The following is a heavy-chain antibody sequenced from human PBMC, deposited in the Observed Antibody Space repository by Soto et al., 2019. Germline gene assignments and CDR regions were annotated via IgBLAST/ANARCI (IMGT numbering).Heavy chain of an antibody. CDR2: ISGSGGST. CDR1: GFTFSSYA. V-gene: IGHV3-23*01. J-gene: IGHJ5*02. CDR3: AKDLGITMVRGVDNWFDP. D-gene: IGHD3-10*01. Sequence: GGSLRLSCAASGFTFSSYAMSWVRQAPGKGLEWVSAISGSGGSTYYADSVKGRFTTSRDNSKNTLYLQMNSLRAEDTAVYYCAKDLGITMVRGVDNWFDPWCQGTLVTVSS.